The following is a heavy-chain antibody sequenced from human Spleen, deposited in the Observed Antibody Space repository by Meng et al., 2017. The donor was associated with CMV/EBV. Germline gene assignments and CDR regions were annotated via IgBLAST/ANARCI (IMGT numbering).Heavy chain of an antibody. Sequence: FSSYSRNWVRQAPGKGLEWVSSISSSSSYIYYADSVKGRFTISRDNAKNSLYLQMNSLRAEDTAVYYCARRADCSGGSCYSGWFDPWGQGTLVTVSS. J-gene: IGHJ5*02. CDR3: ARRADCSGGSCYSGWFDP. CDR1: FSSYS. D-gene: IGHD2-15*01. V-gene: IGHV3-21*01. CDR2: ISSSSSYI.